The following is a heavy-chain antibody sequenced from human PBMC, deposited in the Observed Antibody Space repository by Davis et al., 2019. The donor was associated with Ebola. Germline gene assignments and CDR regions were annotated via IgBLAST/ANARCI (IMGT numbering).Heavy chain of an antibody. D-gene: IGHD3-22*01. CDR3: ARTLSSGYRDRFDI. J-gene: IGHJ3*02. Sequence: GGSLRLSCKGSGYSFTNYWIGWVRRMPGKGLEWVGIIYPGDSDTKYSPSFQGQVTISGDKSISTAYLQWSSLKASDTAMYYCARTLSSGYRDRFDIWGQGTIVNVFS. V-gene: IGHV5-51*01. CDR2: IYPGDSDT. CDR1: GYSFTNYW.